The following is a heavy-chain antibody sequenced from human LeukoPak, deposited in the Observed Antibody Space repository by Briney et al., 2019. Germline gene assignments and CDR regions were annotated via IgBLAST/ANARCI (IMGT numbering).Heavy chain of an antibody. CDR2: IYYSGST. Sequence: SETLSLTCTVSGGSISSSSYYWGWIRRPPGKGLEWIGSIYYSGSTYYNPSLKSRVTISVDTSKNQFSLKLSSVTAADTAVYYCARGSGITMIVVVIGDAFDIWGQGTMVTVSS. CDR3: ARGSGITMIVVVIGDAFDI. J-gene: IGHJ3*02. CDR1: GGSISSSSYY. D-gene: IGHD3-22*01. V-gene: IGHV4-39*07.